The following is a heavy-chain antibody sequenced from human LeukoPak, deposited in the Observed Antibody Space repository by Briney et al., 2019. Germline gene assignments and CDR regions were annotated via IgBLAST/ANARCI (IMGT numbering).Heavy chain of an antibody. J-gene: IGHJ4*02. V-gene: IGHV4-34*01. Sequence: SETLSLTCAVYGGSFSGYYWSWIRQPPGKGLEWIGEINHSGSTNYNPSLKSRVTMSVDTSKNQFSLKLSSVTAADTAVYYCARGLDQYGSGSYYNDYWGQGTLVTVSS. CDR1: GGSFSGYY. CDR2: INHSGST. D-gene: IGHD3-10*01. CDR3: ARGLDQYGSGSYYNDY.